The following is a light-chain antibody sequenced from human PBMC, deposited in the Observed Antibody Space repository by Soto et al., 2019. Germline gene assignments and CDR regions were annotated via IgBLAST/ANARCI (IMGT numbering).Light chain of an antibody. J-gene: IGKJ4*01. V-gene: IGKV4-1*01. CDR2: WAS. CDR3: QQYYTTPPA. Sequence: DIVMTQSPDSLAVSLGERATINCKSSQSVLYSSKNKNYLSWYQQKPGQPPKLLIYWASTRESGVPDRFSGSGSGTDFSLTFSSLQAGDVAVYYCQQYYTTPPAFGGGTKVEIK. CDR1: QSVLYSSKNKNY.